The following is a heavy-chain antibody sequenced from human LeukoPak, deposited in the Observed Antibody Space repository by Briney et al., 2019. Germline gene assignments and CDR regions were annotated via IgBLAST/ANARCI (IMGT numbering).Heavy chain of an antibody. CDR3: AKDAVPAALGEYFFDY. CDR2: INSDGSST. D-gene: IGHD2-2*01. Sequence: RTGGSLRLSCAASGFTFSNYWMHWVRQAPGKGLVWVSRINSDGSSTSYADSVKGRFTISRDNAKNTLYLQMNSLRDEDTAVYYCAKDAVPAALGEYFFDYWGQGTRVTVSS. CDR1: GFTFSNYW. V-gene: IGHV3-74*01. J-gene: IGHJ4*02.